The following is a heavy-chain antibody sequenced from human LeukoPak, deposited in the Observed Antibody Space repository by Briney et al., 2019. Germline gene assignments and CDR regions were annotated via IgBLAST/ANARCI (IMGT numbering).Heavy chain of an antibody. J-gene: IGHJ4*02. CDR2: IYPGDSDT. CDR3: ARATPDGYDSSGYCDY. Sequence: GESLKISCKGSGYSFTSYWIGWVRQMPGKGLEWMGIIYPGDSDTRYSPSFQGQVTISADKSISTAYLQWSSLKASDTAMYYCARATPDGYDSSGYCDYWGQGTLVTVSS. V-gene: IGHV5-51*01. D-gene: IGHD3-22*01. CDR1: GYSFTSYW.